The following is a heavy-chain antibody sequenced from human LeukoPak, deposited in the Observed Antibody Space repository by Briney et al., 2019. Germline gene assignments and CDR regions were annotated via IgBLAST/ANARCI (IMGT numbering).Heavy chain of an antibody. CDR3: AKESYGSVDY. CDR1: GFTFNSNG. V-gene: IGHV3-23*01. D-gene: IGHD5-18*01. CDR2: ISASGGST. Sequence: GGSLRLSCAASGFTFNSNGMSWVRQAPGKGLEWVSVISASGGSTYYADSVKGRFTISRDNSKNTLYLQVNSLRAEDTAVYYCAKESYGSVDYWGQGTLVTVSS. J-gene: IGHJ4*02.